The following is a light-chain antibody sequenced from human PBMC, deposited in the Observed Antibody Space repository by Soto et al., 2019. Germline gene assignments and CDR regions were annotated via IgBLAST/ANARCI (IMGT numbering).Light chain of an antibody. J-gene: IGLJ1*01. Sequence: QSALTQPRSVSGCPGQSVTISCTGTSSDVGTYNSVSWYQQHPGKPPKLMIYDVNKRPSGVPGRFSGSKSGNTASLTISGLLAEDEADYYCCSFAGNFPYVFGTGTKLTVL. V-gene: IGLV2-11*01. CDR3: CSFAGNFPYV. CDR1: SSDVGTYNS. CDR2: DVN.